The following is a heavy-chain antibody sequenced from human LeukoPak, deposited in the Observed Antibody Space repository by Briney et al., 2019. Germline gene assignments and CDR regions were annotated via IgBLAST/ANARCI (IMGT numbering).Heavy chain of an antibody. Sequence: GSSVKVSCKASGGTFSSYAISWVRQAPGQGLEWMGGIIPIFGTANYAQKFQGRVTITTDESTSTAYMELSSLRSEDTAVYYCARGLDGGSYYKVPFDYWGQGTRVTVSS. CDR2: IIPIFGTA. CDR1: GGTFSSYA. D-gene: IGHD1-26*01. CDR3: ARGLDGGSYYKVPFDY. J-gene: IGHJ4*02. V-gene: IGHV1-69*05.